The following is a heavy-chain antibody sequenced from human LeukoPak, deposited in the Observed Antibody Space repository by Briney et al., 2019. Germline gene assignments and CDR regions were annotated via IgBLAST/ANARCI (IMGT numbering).Heavy chain of an antibody. Sequence: ASVKVSCKASGYTFTNYGISWVRQAPGQGLEWMGWISAYNGNTNYAQKIQGRVTMTTDTSTNTAYMELRSLRSDDTAVYYCARDYCSSTSCLFDYWGQGTLVTVSS. CDR2: ISAYNGNT. CDR1: GYTFTNYG. D-gene: IGHD2-2*01. V-gene: IGHV1-18*01. CDR3: ARDYCSSTSCLFDY. J-gene: IGHJ4*02.